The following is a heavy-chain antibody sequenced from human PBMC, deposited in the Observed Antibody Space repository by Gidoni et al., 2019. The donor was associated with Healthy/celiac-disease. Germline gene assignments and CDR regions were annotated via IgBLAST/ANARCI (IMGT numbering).Heavy chain of an antibody. CDR3: ARGRGSSSTPGKYYYGMDV. Sequence: QVQLQESGPGLVKPSETLSLTCTVSGGSISSYYWSWIRQPPGKGLEWIGYIYYSGSTNYNPSLKSRVTISVDTSKNQFSLKLSSVTAADTAVYYCARGRGSSSTPGKYYYGMDVWGQGTTVTVSS. J-gene: IGHJ6*02. D-gene: IGHD6-13*01. V-gene: IGHV4-59*01. CDR2: IYYSGST. CDR1: GGSISSYY.